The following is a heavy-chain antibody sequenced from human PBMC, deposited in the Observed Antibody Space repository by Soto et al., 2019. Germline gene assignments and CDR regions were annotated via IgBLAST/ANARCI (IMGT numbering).Heavy chain of an antibody. J-gene: IGHJ5*02. V-gene: IGHV1-69*13. Sequence: ASVKVSCKASGGTFSSYAISWVRQAPGQGLEWMGGIIPIFGTANYAQKFQGRVTITADESTSTAYMELSSLRSEDTAVYYCARLCAVGSEIWGWFDPWGQGTLVTVSS. CDR1: GGTFSSYA. CDR2: IIPIFGTA. CDR3: ARLCAVGSEIWGWFDP. D-gene: IGHD3-10*01.